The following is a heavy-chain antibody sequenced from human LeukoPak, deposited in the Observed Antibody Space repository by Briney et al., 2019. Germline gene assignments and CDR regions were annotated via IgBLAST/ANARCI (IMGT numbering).Heavy chain of an antibody. D-gene: IGHD2-15*01. J-gene: IGHJ4*02. V-gene: IGHV1-69*01. CDR3: ARGFCSGGSCYSFDY. Sequence: SVTVSCKASGGTFSSYAISWVRQAPGQGLEWMGGIIPIFGTANYAQKFQGRVTITADESTSTAYMELSSLRSEDTAVYYCARGFCSGGSCYSFDYWGQGTLVTVSS. CDR2: IIPIFGTA. CDR1: GGTFSSYA.